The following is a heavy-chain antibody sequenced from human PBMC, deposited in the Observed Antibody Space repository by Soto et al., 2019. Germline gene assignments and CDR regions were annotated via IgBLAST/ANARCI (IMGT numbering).Heavy chain of an antibody. CDR1: GYTLTSHG. V-gene: IGHV1-18*01. CDR3: AKVSRKGSAIDFDY. D-gene: IGHD3-10*01. Sequence: ASVKVSCKASGYTLTSHGISWVRQAPGQGLEWMGWISTYNGNTKYAQKFQERVTMTADTSTNTAHMELRSLRSDDTAIYYCAKVSRKGSAIDFDYWGQGTLVTVSS. J-gene: IGHJ4*02. CDR2: ISTYNGNT.